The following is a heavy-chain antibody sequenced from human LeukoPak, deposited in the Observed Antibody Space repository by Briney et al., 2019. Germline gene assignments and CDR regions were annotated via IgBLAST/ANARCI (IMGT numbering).Heavy chain of an antibody. V-gene: IGHV1-69*13. CDR3: ARGVLGLGNYPGGY. J-gene: IGHJ4*02. D-gene: IGHD3/OR15-3a*01. CDR2: IIPIFGTA. CDR1: GGTFRSYA. Sequence: ASVKVSCKASGGTFRSYAISWVRQAPGQGLEWMGGIIPIFGTANYAQKFQGRVTITADESTSTAYMELSSLRSEDTAVYCCARGVLGLGNYPGGYWGQGTLVTVSS.